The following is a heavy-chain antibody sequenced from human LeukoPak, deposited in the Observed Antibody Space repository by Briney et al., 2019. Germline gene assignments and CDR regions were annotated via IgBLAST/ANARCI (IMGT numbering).Heavy chain of an antibody. D-gene: IGHD3-22*01. CDR3: ASSHHDSSGFIDY. CDR2: MYYSGRT. J-gene: IGHJ4*02. V-gene: IGHV4-39*07. Sequence: PSETLSLTCTVSGGSISSSNYYWGWIRQPPGKGLEWIGTMYYSGRTYYNPSLKSRVTISVDTSKNQFSLKLSSVTAADTAVYYCASSHHDSSGFIDYWGQGTLVTVSS. CDR1: GGSISSSNYY.